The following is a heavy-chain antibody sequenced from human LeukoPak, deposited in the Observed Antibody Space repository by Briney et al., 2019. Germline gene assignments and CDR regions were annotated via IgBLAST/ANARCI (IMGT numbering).Heavy chain of an antibody. CDR1: GFTFSRFA. CDR3: AKGSAAARPYYFDY. Sequence: GGSLRLSCAASGFTFSRFAMSWVRQAPGKGLEWISAITDAGDDTYHSDSVKGRFTISRDNSKNTLYMQMSSLRVEDTAVYFCAKGSAAARPYYFDYWGPGTLVTVSP. J-gene: IGHJ4*02. V-gene: IGHV3-23*01. D-gene: IGHD6-6*01. CDR2: ITDAGDDT.